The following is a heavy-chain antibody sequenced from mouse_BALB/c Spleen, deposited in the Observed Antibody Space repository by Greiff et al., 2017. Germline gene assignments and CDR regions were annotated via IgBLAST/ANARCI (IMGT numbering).Heavy chain of an antibody. CDR3: TRTDGNYGDYYAMDY. D-gene: IGHD2-1*01. J-gene: IGHJ4*01. CDR1: GYTFTSYW. CDR2: IYPGNSDT. V-gene: IGHV1-5*01. Sequence: VQLQQSGTVLARPGASVKMSCKASGYTFTSYWMHWVKQRPGQGLEWIGAIYPGNSDTSYNQKFKGKAKLTAVTSTSTAYMELSSLTNEDSAVYYCTRTDGNYGDYYAMDYWGQGTSVTVSS.